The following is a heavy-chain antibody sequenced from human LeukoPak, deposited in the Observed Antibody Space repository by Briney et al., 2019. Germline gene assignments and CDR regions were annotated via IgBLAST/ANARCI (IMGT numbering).Heavy chain of an antibody. D-gene: IGHD5-18*01. J-gene: IGHJ4*02. CDR3: ARVNTAMADPIDY. CDR1: GGTFSSYA. Sequence: SVKVSCKASGGTFSSYAISWVRQAPGQGLEWMGGIIPIFGTANYAQKFQGRVTITADESTSTAYMELSSLRSEDTAVYYCARVNTAMADPIDYWGQGTLVTVSS. CDR2: IIPIFGTA. V-gene: IGHV1-69*13.